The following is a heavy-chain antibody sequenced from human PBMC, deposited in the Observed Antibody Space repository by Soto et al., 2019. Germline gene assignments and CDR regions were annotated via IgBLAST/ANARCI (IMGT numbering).Heavy chain of an antibody. V-gene: IGHV1-69*01. Sequence: QVQLVQSGAEVKKPGSSVKVSCKASGGTFSSYAISWVRQAPGQGLEWMAGILPFFDTANYAPKFQGRVTISADEYTSAAYMELNSLRFEDTVVYSCASGHYYDSTGYYPAEYLQHWGQGTLVTVSS. CDR3: ASGHYYDSTGYYPAEYLQH. CDR1: GGTFSSYA. D-gene: IGHD3-22*01. J-gene: IGHJ1*01. CDR2: ILPFFDTA.